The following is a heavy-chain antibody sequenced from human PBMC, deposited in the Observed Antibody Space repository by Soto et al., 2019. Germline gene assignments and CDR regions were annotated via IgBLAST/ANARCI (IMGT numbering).Heavy chain of an antibody. CDR2: IIPILGIA. Sequence: GASVKVSCKASGGTFSSYTISWVRQAPGQGLGWMGRIIPILGIANYAQKFQGRVTITADKSTSTAYMELSSLRSEDTAVYYCARSWYYNWNYVTTAHFDYGGQGSLVTVSS. CDR1: GGTFSSYT. CDR3: ARSWYYNWNYVTTAHFDY. V-gene: IGHV1-69*02. J-gene: IGHJ4*02. D-gene: IGHD1-7*01.